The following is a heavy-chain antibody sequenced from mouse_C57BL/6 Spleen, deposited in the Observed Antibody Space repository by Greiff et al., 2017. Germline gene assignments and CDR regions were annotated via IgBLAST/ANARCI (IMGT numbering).Heavy chain of an antibody. D-gene: IGHD1-1*01. Sequence: VQLQQSGAELVRPGASVKLSCKASGYTFTDYYINWVKQRPGQGLEWIARIYPGSGNTYYNEKFKGKATLTAEQSSSTAYMQLSSLTSEDSSVYFCARFAGSYYAMDYWGQGTSVTVSS. CDR1: GYTFTDYY. CDR3: ARFAGSYYAMDY. CDR2: IYPGSGNT. V-gene: IGHV1-76*01. J-gene: IGHJ4*01.